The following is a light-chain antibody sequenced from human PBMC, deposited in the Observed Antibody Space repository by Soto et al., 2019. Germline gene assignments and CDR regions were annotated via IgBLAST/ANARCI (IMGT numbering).Light chain of an antibody. CDR3: SSYAGSNNYV. Sequence: QSALTQPPSASGSPGQSVTISCTGTTSDIGAYNYVSWYHQHPGKAPKLMIYEVSELPSGVPDRFSGSKSGNTASLTVSGLQAEDEADYYCSSYAGSNNYVFGTGTKLTVL. J-gene: IGLJ1*01. V-gene: IGLV2-8*01. CDR2: EVS. CDR1: TSDIGAYNY.